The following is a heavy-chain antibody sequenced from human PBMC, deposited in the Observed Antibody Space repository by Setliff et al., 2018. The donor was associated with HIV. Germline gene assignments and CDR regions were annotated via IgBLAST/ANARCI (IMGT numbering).Heavy chain of an antibody. V-gene: IGHV1-8*01. D-gene: IGHD1-26*01. J-gene: IGHJ4*02. CDR1: EYTSASYV. Sequence: WASVKVSCKTAEYTSASYVINWVRQAAGQGLEWMGWIDPKSGNTGYAQEFQGRVTMTRNTSISTAYMELISLTSDDTAIYFCARGLRAYLGYWGQGTLVTVSS. CDR3: ARGLRAYLGY. CDR2: IDPKSGNT.